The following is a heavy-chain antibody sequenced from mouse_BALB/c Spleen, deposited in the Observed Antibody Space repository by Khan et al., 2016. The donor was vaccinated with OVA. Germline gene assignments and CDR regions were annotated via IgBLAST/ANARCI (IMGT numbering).Heavy chain of an antibody. CDR3: ARCYDGYYASFAY. V-gene: IGHV1-87*01. CDR1: GYTFTSYW. Sequence: VQLQQSGAELARPGASVKLSCKASGYTFTSYWMQWVKQRPGQGLEWIGAIYPGDGDTRYTQKFKGKATLTAEKSSSKAYMQLSSLASDDSAVYYCARCYDGYYASFAYWGQGTLVTVSA. D-gene: IGHD2-3*01. CDR2: IYPGDGDT. J-gene: IGHJ3*01.